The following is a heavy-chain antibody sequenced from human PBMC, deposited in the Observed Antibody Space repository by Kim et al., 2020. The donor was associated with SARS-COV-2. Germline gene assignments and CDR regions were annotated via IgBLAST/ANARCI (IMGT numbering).Heavy chain of an antibody. CDR1: GGSISSSSYY. V-gene: IGHV4-39*07. CDR3: AQNRGSYWPYYYYGMDV. CDR2: IYYSGST. D-gene: IGHD1-26*01. Sequence: SETLSLTCTVSGGSISSSSYYWGWIRQPPGKGLEWIGSIYYSGSTYYNPSLKSRVTISVDTSKNQFSLKLSSVTAADTAVYYCAQNRGSYWPYYYYGMDVWGQGTTVTVSS. J-gene: IGHJ6*02.